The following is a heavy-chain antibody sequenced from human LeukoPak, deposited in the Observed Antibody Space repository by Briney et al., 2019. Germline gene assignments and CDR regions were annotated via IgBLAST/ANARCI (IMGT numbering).Heavy chain of an antibody. J-gene: IGHJ1*01. D-gene: IGHD6-19*01. Sequence: QPGGSLRLSCAASGFTFSSYGMHWVRQAPGKGLEWVAFIRYDGSNKYYADSVKGRFTISRDNSKNTLYLQMNSLRAEDTAVYYCAKERIAVAGEKYFQHWGQGTLVTVSS. CDR2: IRYDGSNK. V-gene: IGHV3-30*02. CDR3: AKERIAVAGEKYFQH. CDR1: GFTFSSYG.